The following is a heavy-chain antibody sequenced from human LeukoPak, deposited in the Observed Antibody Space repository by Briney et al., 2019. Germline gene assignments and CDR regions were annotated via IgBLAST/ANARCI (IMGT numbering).Heavy chain of an antibody. D-gene: IGHD6-19*01. V-gene: IGHV4-59*01. J-gene: IGHJ4*02. CDR1: GGSITNYY. CDR2: IYYSGNT. Sequence: SETLSLTCTVSGGSITNYYWSWIRQPPGKGLEWIGYIYYSGNTNYNPSLKSRVTMSVDTSKNQFSLKLSSVTAADTAVYYCARTVHYSSGWAPTYYFDYWGQGTLVSVSP. CDR3: ARTVHYSSGWAPTYYFDY.